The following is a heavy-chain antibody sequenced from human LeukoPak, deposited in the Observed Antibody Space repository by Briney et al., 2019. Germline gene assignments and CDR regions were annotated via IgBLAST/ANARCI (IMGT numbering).Heavy chain of an antibody. V-gene: IGHV4-59*11. D-gene: IGHD3-10*01. CDR2: IYYSGST. J-gene: IGHJ5*02. Sequence: PSETLSLTCTVSGGSISSHFWSWIRQPPGKGLEWIAYIYYSGSTDYNPSLKSRVTMSVDTSKNQFSLKLSSVTAADTAVYYCAREGFGELFWFDPWGQRTLVTVSS. CDR3: AREGFGELFWFDP. CDR1: GGSISSHF.